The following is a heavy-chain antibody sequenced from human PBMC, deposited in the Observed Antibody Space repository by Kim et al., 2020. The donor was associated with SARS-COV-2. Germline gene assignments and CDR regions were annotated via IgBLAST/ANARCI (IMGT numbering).Heavy chain of an antibody. Sequence: GGSLRLSCAASGFTFSNSGMHWVRQAPGKGLEWVAVISYDGNNKYYADSVKGRFTISRDNSKNTLYLQMNSLRAEDTAVYYCARVLGAAAGTYYYYAMDVWGQGTLVTVSS. CDR2: ISYDGNNK. V-gene: IGHV3-33*05. D-gene: IGHD6-13*01. J-gene: IGHJ6*02. CDR3: ARVLGAAAGTYYYYAMDV. CDR1: GFTFSNSG.